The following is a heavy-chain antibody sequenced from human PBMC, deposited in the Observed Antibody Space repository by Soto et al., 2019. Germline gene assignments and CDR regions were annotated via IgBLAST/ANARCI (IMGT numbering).Heavy chain of an antibody. CDR2: ISGSGGST. Sequence: GGSLRLSCAASGFTFSSYAMSWVRQAPGKGLEWVSAISGSGGSTYYADSVKGRFTIPRDNSKNTLYLQMNSLRAEDTAVYYCAKGANYYDSSGYYLRPAAFDIWGQGTMVTVSS. D-gene: IGHD3-22*01. CDR1: GFTFSSYA. V-gene: IGHV3-23*01. J-gene: IGHJ3*02. CDR3: AKGANYYDSSGYYLRPAAFDI.